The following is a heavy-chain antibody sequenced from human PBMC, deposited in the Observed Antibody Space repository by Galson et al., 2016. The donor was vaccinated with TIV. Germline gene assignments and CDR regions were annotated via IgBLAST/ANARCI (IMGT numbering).Heavy chain of an antibody. CDR1: GFTFADYT. D-gene: IGHD1-14*01. V-gene: IGHV3-9*01. J-gene: IGHJ6*03. Sequence: SLRLSCAASGFTFADYTMHWVRQAPGRGLEWVSVISWNSGSTVYADSVKGRFIISRDNAKNSLYLQMHSLRPEDTALYYCAKGQRRAARRFYYTDVWGKGTTVTVSS. CDR3: AKGQRRAARRFYYTDV. CDR2: ISWNSGST.